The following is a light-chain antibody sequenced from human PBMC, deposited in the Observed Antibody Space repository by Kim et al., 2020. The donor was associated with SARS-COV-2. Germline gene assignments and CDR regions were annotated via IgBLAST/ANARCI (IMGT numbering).Light chain of an antibody. V-gene: IGKV3-15*01. Sequence: EIVMTQSPATLSVSPGEKVTLSCRASQSVSINLAWYQQKPGQAPRLLIYGASTRATGIPARFSGSGSGTEFTLTISSLQSEDFAVYYCQQFNNWPPVTFGQGTKVDIK. CDR3: QQFNNWPPVT. CDR1: QSVSIN. J-gene: IGKJ1*01. CDR2: GAS.